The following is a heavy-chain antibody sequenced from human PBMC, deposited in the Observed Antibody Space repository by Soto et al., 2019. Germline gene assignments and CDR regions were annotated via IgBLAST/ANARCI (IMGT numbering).Heavy chain of an antibody. J-gene: IGHJ4*02. V-gene: IGHV1-3*01. CDR1: GYTFTSYA. Sequence: ASVKVSCKSSGYTFTSYAMHCVRQAPGQRLEWMGWINAGNGNTKYSQKFQGRFTISRDNSKNTLYLQMNSLRAEDTAVYYCAKDSPRPPGRDGYRFDYWGQGTLVTVSS. CDR3: AKDSPRPPGRDGYRFDY. CDR2: INAGNGNT. D-gene: IGHD5-12*01.